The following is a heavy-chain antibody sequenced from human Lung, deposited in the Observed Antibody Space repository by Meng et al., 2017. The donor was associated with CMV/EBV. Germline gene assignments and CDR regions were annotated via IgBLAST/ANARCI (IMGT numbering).Heavy chain of an antibody. V-gene: IGHV3-73*01. Sequence: KLPCPSPGFLFSGSAIHWVRQASGEGLGWVGRIRSQANSYATAYAASVKGRFTISRDDSKNTAYLQMNSLKTEDTAVYYCTGYCSSTSCLLYYYYGMDVWXQGTXVTVSS. CDR3: TGYCSSTSCLLYYYYGMDV. D-gene: IGHD2-2*01. CDR2: IRSQANSYAT. CDR1: GFLFSGSA. J-gene: IGHJ6*02.